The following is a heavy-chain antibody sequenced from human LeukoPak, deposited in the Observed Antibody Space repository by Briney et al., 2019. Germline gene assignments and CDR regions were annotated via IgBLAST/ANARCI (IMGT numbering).Heavy chain of an antibody. CDR1: GGSISSGGYS. D-gene: IGHD2-15*01. Sequence: PSETLSLTCAVSGGSISSGGYSWSWIRQPSGKGLEWIGYIYHSGCTYYNPSLKSRVTISVDRSKNQFSLKLSSVTAADTAVYYCAGLGYCSGGSCYSWGDAFDIWGQGTMVTVSS. V-gene: IGHV4-30-2*01. J-gene: IGHJ3*02. CDR2: IYHSGCT. CDR3: AGLGYCSGGSCYSWGDAFDI.